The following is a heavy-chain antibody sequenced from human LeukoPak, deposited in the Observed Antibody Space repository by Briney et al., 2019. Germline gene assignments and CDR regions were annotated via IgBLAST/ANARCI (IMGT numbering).Heavy chain of an antibody. CDR2: IYHSGST. D-gene: IGHD2-2*02. V-gene: IGHV4-30-2*01. Sequence: SETLSLTCAVSGGSISSGGYSWSWIRQPPGKGLEWIGYIYHSGSTYYNPSLKSRVTISVDRSKNQFSLKLSSVTAADTAVYYCARGPLYPENWGQGTLVTVSS. CDR1: GGSISSGGYS. CDR3: ARGPLYPEN. J-gene: IGHJ4*02.